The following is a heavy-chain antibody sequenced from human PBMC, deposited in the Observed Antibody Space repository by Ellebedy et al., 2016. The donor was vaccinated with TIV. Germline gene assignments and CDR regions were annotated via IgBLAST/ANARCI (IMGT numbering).Heavy chain of an antibody. CDR3: AREDFYRMDV. CDR1: GFTFSSYS. J-gene: IGHJ6*02. V-gene: IGHV3-48*04. Sequence: GGSLRLXXAASGFTFSSYSMNWVRQAPGKGLEWVSYISSSSNTIYYADSVKGRFTISRDDAKNSLYLQMDSLRAEDSAVYYCAREDFYRMDVWGQGTTVTVSS. CDR2: ISSSSNTI.